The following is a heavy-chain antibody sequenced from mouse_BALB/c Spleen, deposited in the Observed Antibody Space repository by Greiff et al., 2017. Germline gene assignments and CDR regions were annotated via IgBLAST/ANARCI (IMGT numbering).Heavy chain of an antibody. CDR3: ARMITTGYAMDY. D-gene: IGHD2-4*01. CDR1: GYTFSSYW. V-gene: IGHV1-9*01. J-gene: IGHJ4*01. Sequence: QVQLQQSGAELMKPGASVKISCKATGYTFSSYWIEWVKQRPGHGLEWIGEILPGSGSTNYNEKFKGKATFTADTSSNTAYMQLSSLTSEDSAVYYCARMITTGYAMDYWGQGTSVTVSS. CDR2: ILPGSGST.